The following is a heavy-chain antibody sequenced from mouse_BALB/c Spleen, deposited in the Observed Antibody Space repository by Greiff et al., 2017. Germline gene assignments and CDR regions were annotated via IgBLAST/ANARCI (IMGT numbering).Heavy chain of an antibody. D-gene: IGHD2-4*01. CDR1: GYSFTGYF. J-gene: IGHJ4*01. Sequence: EVQLQQSGPELVKPGASVKISCKASGYSFTGYFMNWVMQSHGKSLEWIGRINPYNGDTFYNQKFKGKATLTVDKSSSTAHMELRSLASEDSAVYYCALSMIKDAMDYWGQGTSVTVSS. V-gene: IGHV1-20*02. CDR3: ALSMIKDAMDY. CDR2: INPYNGDT.